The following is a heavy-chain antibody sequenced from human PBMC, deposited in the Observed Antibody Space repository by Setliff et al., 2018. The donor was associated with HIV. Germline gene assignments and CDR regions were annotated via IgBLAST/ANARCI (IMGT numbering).Heavy chain of an antibody. Sequence: SETLSLTCTVSGGSFTSRSYYWGWIRQPPGKGLEGIGSIFYSGITYYNPSLKSRVTISVDTSKNQFSLNLTSVTAADTAVYYCARSKTFYDFWGGYYTHGAFKIWGLGTMVTVSS. CDR3: ARSKTFYDFWGGYYTHGAFKI. V-gene: IGHV4-39*01. J-gene: IGHJ3*02. CDR1: GGSFTSRSYY. D-gene: IGHD3-3*01. CDR2: IFYSGIT.